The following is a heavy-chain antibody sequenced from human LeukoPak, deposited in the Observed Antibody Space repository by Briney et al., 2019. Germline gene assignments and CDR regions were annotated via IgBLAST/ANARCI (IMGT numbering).Heavy chain of an antibody. CDR2: IYYSGST. CDR3: ARHITYYDILTGYAPRYFDL. D-gene: IGHD3-9*01. CDR1: GGSISSSTYY. Sequence: PSETLSLTCTVSGGSISSSTYYWGWIRQPPGKGLEWIGSIYYSGSTYYNPSLKSRVTISVDTSKNQFSLKLSSVTAAGTAVYYCARHITYYDILTGYAPRYFDLWGRGTLVTVSS. J-gene: IGHJ2*01. V-gene: IGHV4-39*01.